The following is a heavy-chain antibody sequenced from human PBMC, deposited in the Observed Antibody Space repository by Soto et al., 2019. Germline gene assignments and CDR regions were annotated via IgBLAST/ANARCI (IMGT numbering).Heavy chain of an antibody. CDR3: APPAEYSSVA. J-gene: IGHJ5*02. CDR2: INAGNGNT. V-gene: IGHV1-3*01. CDR1: GYTFATYA. Sequence: ASVKVSCKASGYTFATYAMHWVRQAPGQSLEWMGWINAGNGNTQYSQKFQGRVTITRDTAASTAYMELSRLTSEDTAVYYCAPPAEYSSVAWGQGTLVTVSS. D-gene: IGHD6-19*01.